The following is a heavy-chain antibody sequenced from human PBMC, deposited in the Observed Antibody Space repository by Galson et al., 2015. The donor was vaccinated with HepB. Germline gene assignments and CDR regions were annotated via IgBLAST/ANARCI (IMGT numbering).Heavy chain of an antibody. CDR1: GGSFSNYY. V-gene: IGHV4-34*01. D-gene: IGHD3-22*01. CDR3: ARTYDTSGYFYAFDY. CDR2: ISQSGTT. Sequence: LSLTCAVYGGSFSNYYWSWIRQPPGKGLEWIGDISQSGTTHYNPSLKSRFAISVDTSKNQFSLKLTSVTAADTAVYFCARTYDTSGYFYAFDYWGQGTLVTVSS. J-gene: IGHJ4*02.